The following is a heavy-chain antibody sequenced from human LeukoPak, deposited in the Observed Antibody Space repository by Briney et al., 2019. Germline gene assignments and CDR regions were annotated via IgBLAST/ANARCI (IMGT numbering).Heavy chain of an antibody. V-gene: IGHV4-59*08. Sequence: SETLSLTCSVSGGSMSNYYWSWIRQPPGKGLEWVGYIYYSGSTYYNPSLKSRVTISVDTSKNQFSLKLSSVTAADTAVYYCARHYKLGPPYYSSSFQFDYWGQGTLVTVSS. J-gene: IGHJ4*02. D-gene: IGHD6-6*01. CDR2: IYYSGST. CDR1: GGSMSNYY. CDR3: ARHYKLGPPYYSSSFQFDY.